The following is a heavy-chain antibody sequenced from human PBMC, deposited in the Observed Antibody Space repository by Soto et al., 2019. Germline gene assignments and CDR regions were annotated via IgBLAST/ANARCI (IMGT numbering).Heavy chain of an antibody. CDR1: GGSFSGYY. Sequence: QVQLQQWGAGLLKPSETLSLTCAVYGGSFSGYYWSWIRQPPGKGLEWIGEINHSGSTNNNPSLKSRVTISVDTSKNQFSLKLCSVTAADTAVYYCARVTGGDDYYFDYWGQGTLVTVSS. CDR2: INHSGST. V-gene: IGHV4-34*01. D-gene: IGHD4-17*01. CDR3: ARVTGGDDYYFDY. J-gene: IGHJ4*02.